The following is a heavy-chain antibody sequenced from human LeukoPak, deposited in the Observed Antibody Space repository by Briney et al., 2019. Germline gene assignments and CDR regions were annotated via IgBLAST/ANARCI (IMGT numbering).Heavy chain of an antibody. CDR2: STGPV. J-gene: IGHJ3*02. Sequence: GGSLRLSCVASGFTFSDYAMTWVRQAPGKGLEWVSSTGPVHYADSVKGRFTISRDDSKNTLFLQMNSLRAEDTAVYYCASKKVAFDIWGQGTMVTVSS. V-gene: IGHV3-23*01. CDR3: ASKKVAFDI. CDR1: GFTFSDYA.